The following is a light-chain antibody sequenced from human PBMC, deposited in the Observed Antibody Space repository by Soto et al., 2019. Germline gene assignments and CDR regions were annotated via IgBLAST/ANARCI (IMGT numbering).Light chain of an antibody. J-gene: IGLJ1*01. CDR1: SRDVGGYNY. CDR3: SSYTTSSPRV. V-gene: IGLV2-14*01. CDR2: DVS. Sequence: QSVLTQAASVSGSPGQSITISCTGTSRDVGGYNYVSWYQQHPGKAPKLMICDVSNRPSGVSNRFSGSKSGNTASLTISGLQAEDEADYYCSSYTTSSPRVSGTGTMVTDL.